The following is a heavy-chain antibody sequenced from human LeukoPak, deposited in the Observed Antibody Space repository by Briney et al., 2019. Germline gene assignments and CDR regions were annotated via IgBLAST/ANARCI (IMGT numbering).Heavy chain of an antibody. CDR3: ARGGPMVRGVISAPIDY. V-gene: IGHV1-46*01. D-gene: IGHD3-10*01. Sequence: ASVKVSCKASGYTFTSYYMHWVRQAAGQGREWMGIINPSGGSTSYAQKFQGRVTMTRDTSTSTVYMELSSLRSEDMAVYYCARGGPMVRGVISAPIDYWGQGTLVTVSS. CDR2: INPSGGST. CDR1: GYTFTSYY. J-gene: IGHJ4*02.